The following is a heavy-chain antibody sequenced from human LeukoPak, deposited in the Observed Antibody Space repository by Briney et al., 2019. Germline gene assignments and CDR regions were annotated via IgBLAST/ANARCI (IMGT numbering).Heavy chain of an antibody. CDR1: GFTSMNDA. CDR3: TADYFGVDPFYYNMDV. CDR2: ISADGGSA. D-gene: IGHD3-3*01. V-gene: IGHV3-23*01. J-gene: IGHJ6*03. Sequence: RGSLRLSCAASGFTSMNDAMSGVPQAPGKGREWGSPISADGGSAYYADSVRGPVTISTDTSKSTLYLQMNSLGDDDTHVYYCTADYFGVDPFYYNMDVWGHGTTVPVSS.